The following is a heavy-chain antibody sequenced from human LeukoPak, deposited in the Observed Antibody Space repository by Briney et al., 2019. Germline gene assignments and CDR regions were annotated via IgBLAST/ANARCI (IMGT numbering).Heavy chain of an antibody. Sequence: ASVKVSCKASGYTFTSYYMHWVRQAPGQGLEWMGIINPSGGSTSYAQKFQGRVTMTRDMSTSTVYMELSSLRPEDTAVYYCARFGAGNYYDSSGYILGYWGQGTLVTVSS. CDR1: GYTFTSYY. CDR3: ARFGAGNYYDSSGYILGY. CDR2: INPSGGST. J-gene: IGHJ4*02. V-gene: IGHV1-46*01. D-gene: IGHD3-22*01.